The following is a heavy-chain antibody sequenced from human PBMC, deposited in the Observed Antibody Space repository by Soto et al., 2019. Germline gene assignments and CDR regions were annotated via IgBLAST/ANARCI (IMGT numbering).Heavy chain of an antibody. D-gene: IGHD3-10*01. CDR3: ARDRYYGSGTYYNFYSGMDV. J-gene: IGHJ6*02. CDR2: IFHSGST. CDR1: GGSINSGDYY. Sequence: SETLSLTCTVSGGSINSGDYYWTWVRQPPGKGLEWIGNIFHSGSTYYTPSLQSRVTISLDTSKNHFPLKLSSVTPADTAVYYCARDRYYGSGTYYNFYSGMDVWGQGTTVTV. V-gene: IGHV4-30-4*01.